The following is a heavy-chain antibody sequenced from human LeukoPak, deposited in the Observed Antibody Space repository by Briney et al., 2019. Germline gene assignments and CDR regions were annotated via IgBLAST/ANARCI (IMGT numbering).Heavy chain of an antibody. D-gene: IGHD2-2*01. CDR1: GGSISSGSYY. CDR2: IYYSGST. Sequence: PSATLSLTCTVSGGSISSGSYYWVWIRQPPGKGLEWIGSIYYSGSTYYNPSLKSRVTISVDTSKNQFSLKLSSVTAADTAVYYCAKDIVVVPAANNWFDPWGQGTLVTVSS. CDR3: AKDIVVVPAANNWFDP. J-gene: IGHJ5*02. V-gene: IGHV4-39*07.